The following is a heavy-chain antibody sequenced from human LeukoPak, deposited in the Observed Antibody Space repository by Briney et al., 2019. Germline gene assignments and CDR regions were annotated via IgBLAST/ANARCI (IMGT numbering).Heavy chain of an antibody. Sequence: PSETLSLTCTVSGGSISSSSYYWGWIRQPPGKGLEWIGSIYYSGSTYYNPSLKSRVTISVDTSKNQFSLKLSSVTAADTAVYYCARSRGYSYGYTGGIDYWGQGTLVTVSS. J-gene: IGHJ4*02. CDR3: ARSRGYSYGYTGGIDY. CDR2: IYYSGST. CDR1: GGSISSSSYY. V-gene: IGHV4-39*07. D-gene: IGHD5-18*01.